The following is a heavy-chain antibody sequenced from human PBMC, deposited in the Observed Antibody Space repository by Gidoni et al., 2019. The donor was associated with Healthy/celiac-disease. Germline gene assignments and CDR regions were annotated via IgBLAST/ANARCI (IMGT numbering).Heavy chain of an antibody. CDR3: ARSSSSFDL. Sequence: QVQLVESGGGVVQPVRSLRLSCAASGLTFSSYAMHLVRQAPGKGLEWVAVISYDGSNKYYADYVKGRFTISRDNSKNTLYLQMNSLRAEDTAVYYCARSSSSFDLWGRGTLVTVSS. CDR2: ISYDGSNK. CDR1: GLTFSSYA. D-gene: IGHD6-6*01. V-gene: IGHV3-30-3*01. J-gene: IGHJ2*01.